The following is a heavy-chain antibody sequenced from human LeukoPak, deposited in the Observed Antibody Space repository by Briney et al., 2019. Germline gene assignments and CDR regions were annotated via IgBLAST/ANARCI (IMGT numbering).Heavy chain of an antibody. CDR3: AKAPLPAADYWYFDL. D-gene: IGHD2-2*01. CDR1: GFTFSSYE. Sequence: PGGSLRLSCAASGFTFSSYEMNWVRQAPGKGLEWVAVISYDGSNKYYADSVKGRFTISRDNSKNTLYLQMNSLRAEDTAVYYCAKAPLPAADYWYFDLWGRGTLVTVSS. J-gene: IGHJ2*01. V-gene: IGHV3-30*04. CDR2: ISYDGSNK.